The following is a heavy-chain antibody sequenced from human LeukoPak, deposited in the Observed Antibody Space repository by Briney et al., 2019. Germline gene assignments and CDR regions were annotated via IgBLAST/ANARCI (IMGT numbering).Heavy chain of an antibody. CDR1: GLSFSDSY. J-gene: IGHJ4*02. D-gene: IGHD2-21*02. CDR2: ISGMGHDI. Sequence: GGSLRLSCVVSGLSFSDSYMTWIRQTPGMGLESLAYISGMGHDIYYADSVKGRFTISRDNAKNSLYLQMNSLRAEDTAVYYCARDGCGGDCYSGLNYFDYWGQGTLVTVAS. CDR3: ARDGCGGDCYSGLNYFDY. V-gene: IGHV3-11*04.